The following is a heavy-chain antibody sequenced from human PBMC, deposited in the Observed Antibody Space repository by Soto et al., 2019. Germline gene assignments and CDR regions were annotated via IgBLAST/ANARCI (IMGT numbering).Heavy chain of an antibody. Sequence: ASVKVSCKASGYTFTGYYMHWVRQAPGQGLEWMGWINPKSGGTNYEQKFQGRVTMTRDTSISTAYMELSRLRSDDTDVYYCARVSPYSSGWYGLCYWGKGPLVTVSS. CDR1: GYTFTGYY. J-gene: IGHJ4*02. CDR2: INPKSGGT. V-gene: IGHV1-2*02. D-gene: IGHD6-19*01. CDR3: ARVSPYSSGWYGLCY.